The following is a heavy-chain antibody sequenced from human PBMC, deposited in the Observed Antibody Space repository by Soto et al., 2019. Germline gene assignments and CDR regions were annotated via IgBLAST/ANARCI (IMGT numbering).Heavy chain of an antibody. CDR2: IWYDGSNK. Sequence: PGGSLRLSCAASGFTFSSYGMHWVRQAPGKGLEWVAVIWYDGSNKYYVDSVKGRFTISRDNSKNTLYLQMNSLRAEDTAVYYCARGGRGYSYGFFWALDYWGQGTLVTVSS. CDR1: GFTFSSYG. D-gene: IGHD5-18*01. CDR3: ARGGRGYSYGFFWALDY. V-gene: IGHV3-33*01. J-gene: IGHJ4*02.